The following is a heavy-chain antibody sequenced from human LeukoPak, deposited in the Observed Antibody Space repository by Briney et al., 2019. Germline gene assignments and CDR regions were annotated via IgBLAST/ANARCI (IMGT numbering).Heavy chain of an antibody. CDR3: ARALYSIRYFDR. CDR1: GGSISSGGYC. J-gene: IGHJ4*02. Sequence: SETLSLTCTVSGGSISSGGYCWSWIRQHPGKGLEWIGYIYYSGSTYYNPSLKSRVTISVDTSKNQFSLKLSSVTAADTAVYYCARALYSIRYFDRWGQGTLVTVSS. V-gene: IGHV4-31*03. CDR2: IYYSGST. D-gene: IGHD3-9*01.